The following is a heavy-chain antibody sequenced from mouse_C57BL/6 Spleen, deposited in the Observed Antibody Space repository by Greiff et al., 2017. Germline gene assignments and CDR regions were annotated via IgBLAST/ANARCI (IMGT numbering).Heavy chain of an antibody. D-gene: IGHD1-1*01. J-gene: IGHJ2*01. CDR1: GFNIKDYY. CDR2: IDPEDGET. V-gene: IGHV14-2*01. Sequence: EVKLQESGAELVKPGASVKLSCTASGFNIKDYYMHWVKQRTEQGLEWIGRIDPEDGETKYAPKFQGKATITADTSSNTAYLQLSSLTSEDTAVYYCASPITTVVATNDYWGQGTTLTVSS. CDR3: ASPITTVVATNDY.